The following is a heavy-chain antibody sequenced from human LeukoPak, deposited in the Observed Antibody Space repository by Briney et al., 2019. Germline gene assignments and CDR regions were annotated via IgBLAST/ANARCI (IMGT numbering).Heavy chain of an antibody. V-gene: IGHV4-61*02. CDR2: IYTSGST. J-gene: IGHJ6*03. D-gene: IGHD3-22*01. CDR1: GGSISSGSYY. CDR3: ARDSDVSGYYDSSGYYYYYYYMDV. Sequence: SQTLSLTCTVSGGSISSGSYYWSWIRQPAGEGLEWIGRIYTSGSTNYNPSLESRVTISVDTSKNQFSLKLSSVTAADTAVYYCARDSDVSGYYDSSGYYYYYYYMDVWGKGTTVTVSS.